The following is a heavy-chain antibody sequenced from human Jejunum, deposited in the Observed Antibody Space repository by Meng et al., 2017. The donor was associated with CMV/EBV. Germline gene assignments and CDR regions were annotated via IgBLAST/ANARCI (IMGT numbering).Heavy chain of an antibody. CDR2: LYNGGST. D-gene: IGHD4-17*01. J-gene: IGHJ4*02. CDR3: ARGTMTTNFEY. V-gene: IGHV3-53*01. CDR1: GLNVSSNY. Sequence: VPLRDVGGGLLQPGGSLRRSCRVSGLNVSSNYMTWVRQAPGKGLEWVSVLYNGGSTHYADSVKGRFTISRDNSRNTLYLQMTSLRAEDTAVYYCARGTMTTNFEYWGQGTLVTVSS.